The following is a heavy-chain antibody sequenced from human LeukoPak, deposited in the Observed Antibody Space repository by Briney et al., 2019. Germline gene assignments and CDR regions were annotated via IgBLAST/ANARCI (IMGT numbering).Heavy chain of an antibody. CDR2: IYVDGRTT. V-gene: IGHV3-74*01. CDR1: GFTFGNYW. CDR3: IRDFRSADL. Sequence: PGGSLRLSCVASGFTFGNYWMNWVRQPQGQGLVWVSRIYVDGRTTNYADSVKGRFTISRDNAKNTVYLEMISLSVEDTATYYCIRDFRSADLWGQGTLVTVTS. J-gene: IGHJ5*02.